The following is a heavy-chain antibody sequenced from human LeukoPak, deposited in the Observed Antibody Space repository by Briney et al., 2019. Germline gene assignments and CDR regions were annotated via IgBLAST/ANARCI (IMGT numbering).Heavy chain of an antibody. CDR2: IYPGDSDT. J-gene: IGHJ4*02. CDR3: PRTPYGDHGRLL. D-gene: IGHD4-17*01. V-gene: IGHV5-51*01. CDR1: GYIYW. Sequence: GESLKISCKAPGYIYWIGWVRQMPGKGLEWIGIIYPGDSDTRYSPSFQGQVTISADKSISNAYLQWSSLKASDTAIYDCPRTPYGDHGRLLWGQGTQVAVSS.